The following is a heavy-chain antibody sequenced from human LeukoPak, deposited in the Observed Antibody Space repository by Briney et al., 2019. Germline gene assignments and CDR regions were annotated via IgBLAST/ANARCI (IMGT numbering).Heavy chain of an antibody. D-gene: IGHD6-19*01. Sequence: ASVKVSCKASGYTFTGYYMHWVRQAPGQGLEWMGWINPNSGGTNYAQKFQGRVTMTRDTSISTDYMELSRLRSDDTAVYYCARALYSSGLVGFDPWGQGTLVTVSS. V-gene: IGHV1-2*02. CDR2: INPNSGGT. J-gene: IGHJ5*02. CDR1: GYTFTGYY. CDR3: ARALYSSGLVGFDP.